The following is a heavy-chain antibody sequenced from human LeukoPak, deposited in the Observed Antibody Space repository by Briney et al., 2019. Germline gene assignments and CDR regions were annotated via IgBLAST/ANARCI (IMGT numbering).Heavy chain of an antibody. J-gene: IGHJ3*02. CDR1: GGTSNTSP. CDR2: MSPDSGNT. D-gene: IGHD2-8*01. Sequence: GASVKVSCKASGGTSNTSPITWVRQAPGQGLEWMGWMSPDSGNTGYAQKFQGRVTITRNTSISTAYMELSSLRSEDTAVYYCALMVYAMDDAFDIWGQGTMVTVSS. CDR3: ALMVYAMDDAFDI. V-gene: IGHV1-8*01.